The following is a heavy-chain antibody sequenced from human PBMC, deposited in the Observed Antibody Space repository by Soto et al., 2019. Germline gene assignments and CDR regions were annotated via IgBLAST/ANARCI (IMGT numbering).Heavy chain of an antibody. D-gene: IGHD2-15*01. CDR1: GYTFDSYA. V-gene: IGHV1-2*04. Sequence: ASVKVSCKASGYTFDSYAISWVRQAPGQGLEWMGWINPNSGGTNYAQKFQGWVTMTRDTSISTAYMELSRLRSDDTAVYYCARARVLGVVVGYYGMDVWGQGTTVTVSS. J-gene: IGHJ6*02. CDR3: ARARVLGVVVGYYGMDV. CDR2: INPNSGGT.